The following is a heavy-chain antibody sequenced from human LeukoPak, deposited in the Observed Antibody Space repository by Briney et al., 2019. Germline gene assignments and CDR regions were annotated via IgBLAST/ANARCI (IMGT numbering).Heavy chain of an antibody. V-gene: IGHV3-23*01. J-gene: IGHJ3*02. CDR1: GFTFSNYA. D-gene: IGHD2-8*02. CDR2: ITARADST. CDR3: AKTYMWSIDAFHI. Sequence: GGSLRLSCAASGFTFSNYAMSWVRQAPGEGLEWVLGITARADSTYYAVSVKGRVTISRDNSKNTLFLQLNSLRAEDAAVYYCAKTYMWSIDAFHIWGQGTMVTVSS.